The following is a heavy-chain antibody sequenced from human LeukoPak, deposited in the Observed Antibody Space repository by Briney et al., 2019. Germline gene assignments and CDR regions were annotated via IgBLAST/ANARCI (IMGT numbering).Heavy chain of an antibody. D-gene: IGHD6-13*01. J-gene: IGHJ4*02. CDR2: ISSSSTTI. Sequence: PGGSLRLSCAASGFTLSDYSMNWVRQTPGKGLEWVSYISSSSTTIYYADSVKSRFTISRDNAKNSLYLQMNSLRDEDTAVYYCARSLGNFDHWGQGTLVTVSS. V-gene: IGHV3-48*02. CDR3: ARSLGNFDH. CDR1: GFTLSDYS.